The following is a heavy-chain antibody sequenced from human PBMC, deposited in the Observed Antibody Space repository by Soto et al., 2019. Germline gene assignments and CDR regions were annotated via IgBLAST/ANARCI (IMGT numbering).Heavy chain of an antibody. V-gene: IGHV5-51*01. CDR1: VYSFTSYW. J-gene: IGHJ3*02. CDR2: IYPGDSDT. D-gene: IGHD6-6*01. Sequence: GSLKIPCKGSVYSFTSYWIGWVRQMPGKGLEWMGIIYPGDSDTRYSPSFQGQVTISADKSISTAYLQWSSLKASDTAMYYCARDSQLRAFDIWGQGTMVTVS. CDR3: ARDSQLRAFDI.